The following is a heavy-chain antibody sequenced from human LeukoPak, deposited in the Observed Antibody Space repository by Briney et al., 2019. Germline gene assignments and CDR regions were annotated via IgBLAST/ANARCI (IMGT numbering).Heavy chain of an antibody. V-gene: IGHV3-7*01. J-gene: IGHJ4*02. CDR1: GFNFNSYW. D-gene: IGHD1-26*01. CDR2: IKQDGSEK. Sequence: PGGSLRLSCATSGFNFNSYWMSWVRQAPGKGLEWVANIKQDGSEKYYVDSVKGRITISRDNAKNSLYLQMNSLRAEDTAVYYCARAPVVGATGEVDYWGQGTLVTVSS. CDR3: ARAPVVGATGEVDY.